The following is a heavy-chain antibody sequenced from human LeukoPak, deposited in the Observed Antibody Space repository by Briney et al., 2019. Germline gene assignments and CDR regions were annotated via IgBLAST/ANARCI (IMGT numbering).Heavy chain of an antibody. Sequence: GESLKISCKGSGYSFTCYLIGWVRQMTGKGLEWMGMIYSGDSDTRYSPSFQGQVTIPADKSISTAYLQWSSLKASDTAMYYCARTLYGDYADPFNWFGPWGQGTLVTVSS. CDR1: GYSFTCYL. CDR3: ARTLYGDYADPFNWFGP. D-gene: IGHD4-17*01. J-gene: IGHJ5*02. V-gene: IGHV5-51*01. CDR2: IYSGDSDT.